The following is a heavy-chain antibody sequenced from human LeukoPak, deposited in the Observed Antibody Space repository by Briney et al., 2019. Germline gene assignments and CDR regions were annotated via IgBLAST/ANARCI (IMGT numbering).Heavy chain of an antibody. V-gene: IGHV3-7*01. CDR2: IKQGGSEK. CDR1: GFTFSTYW. Sequence: GGSLRLSCAASGFTFSTYWMSWVRQAPGKGLEWVANIKQGGSEKHYVDSVKGRFTISRDNAKNSLYLQMNSLRVEDTAVYYCASSMVYAFDIWGQGTMVTVSS. CDR3: ASSMVYAFDI. J-gene: IGHJ3*02. D-gene: IGHD2-8*01.